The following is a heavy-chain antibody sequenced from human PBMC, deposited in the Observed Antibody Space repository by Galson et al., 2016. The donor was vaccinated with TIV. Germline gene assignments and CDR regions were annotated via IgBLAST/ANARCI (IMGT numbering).Heavy chain of an antibody. J-gene: IGHJ4*01. CDR1: GFSFSTYG. Sequence: SLRLSCAASGFSFSTYGMHWVRQAPGKGLEWVANIWYDGSKEYYDESVKGRFSISRDNPKKISFLQMNSLTVEDTAVYYCARGSGWGYFDSWGHGTLVTVSS. CDR3: ARGSGWGYFDS. CDR2: IWYDGSKE. D-gene: IGHD6-19*01. V-gene: IGHV3-33*01.